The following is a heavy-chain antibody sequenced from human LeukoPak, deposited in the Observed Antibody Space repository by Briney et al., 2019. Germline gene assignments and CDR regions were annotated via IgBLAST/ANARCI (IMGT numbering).Heavy chain of an antibody. CDR1: GGSISSYY. Sequence: SETLSLTCTVSGGSISSYYWSWIRQPPGRGLEWIGYIYYSGSTNYNPSLKSRVTISVDTSKNQFSLKLSSVTAADRAVYYCARLYRKVVTAEYFDLWGRGTLVTVSS. CDR3: ARLYRKVVTAEYFDL. D-gene: IGHD2-21*02. V-gene: IGHV4-59*01. J-gene: IGHJ2*01. CDR2: IYYSGST.